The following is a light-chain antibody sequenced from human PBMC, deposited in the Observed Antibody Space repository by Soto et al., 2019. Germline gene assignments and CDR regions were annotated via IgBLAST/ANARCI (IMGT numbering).Light chain of an antibody. J-gene: IGKJ1*01. Sequence: EIVLTQSPGPLSLSPGERATLFRRASQSVSKYLGWYQHKPGQAPRLLIYAASNRATGIPDRFSGSGSGTDFTLTIRRLEPEDFAVYYCQHYSSCPTTLGQGTKVDIK. CDR2: AAS. CDR1: QSVSKY. V-gene: IGKV3-20*01. CDR3: QHYSSCPTT.